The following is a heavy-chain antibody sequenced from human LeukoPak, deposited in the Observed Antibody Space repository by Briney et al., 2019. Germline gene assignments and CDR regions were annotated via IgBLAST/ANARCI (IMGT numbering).Heavy chain of an antibody. CDR3: AKLVGTGTTPTDY. J-gene: IGHJ4*02. V-gene: IGHV3-66*04. CDR2: IYSGGST. Sequence: GGSLRLSCVVSGFIVSSNYISWVRQAPGKGLEWVSVIYSGGSTYYADSVRGRFIISRDNSKNKVYLQMNSLRAEDTAIYYCAKLVGTGTTPTDYWGQGTLVTVSS. D-gene: IGHD1-1*01. CDR1: GFIVSSNY.